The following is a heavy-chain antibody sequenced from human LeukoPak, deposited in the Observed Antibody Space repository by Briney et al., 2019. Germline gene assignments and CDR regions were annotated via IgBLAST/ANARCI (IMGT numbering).Heavy chain of an antibody. CDR1: GYSFTSYW. Sequence: PGESLKISCKGSGYSFTSYWIGWVRQMPGKGLEWMGIIYPGDSDTRYSPSFQGQVTISVDKSISTAYLQWSSLKASDTAMYYCARSKVDTAMVGALDIWGQGTMVTVSS. D-gene: IGHD5-18*01. V-gene: IGHV5-51*01. CDR2: IYPGDSDT. CDR3: ARSKVDTAMVGALDI. J-gene: IGHJ3*02.